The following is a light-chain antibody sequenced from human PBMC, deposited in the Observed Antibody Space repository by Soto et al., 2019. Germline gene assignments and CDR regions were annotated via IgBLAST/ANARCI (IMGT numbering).Light chain of an antibody. Sequence: EIVMTQSPATVSVSPGERFTLSCRASQDIRSSLAWYQQKPGQAPRLLIYGASTRATGIPAKFSGSGSGTEFTLTISSLQSEDFAVYYCQQYNNWPLTFGGGTKVDIK. V-gene: IGKV3-15*01. CDR1: QDIRSS. J-gene: IGKJ4*01. CDR2: GAS. CDR3: QQYNNWPLT.